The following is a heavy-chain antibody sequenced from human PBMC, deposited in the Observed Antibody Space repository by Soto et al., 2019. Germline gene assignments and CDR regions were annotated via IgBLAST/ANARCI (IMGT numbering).Heavy chain of an antibody. D-gene: IGHD2-8*01. Sequence: EVQLVESGGGLVKPGGSLRLSCAASGFTFSNAWMSWFRQPQGKGLEWLGRIKSKTDGGTTDYAAPVKGRFTISRDDSKNTLYLQMNSLKTEDTAVYYCTTSNIVLMVYAVDYWGQGTLVTVSS. V-gene: IGHV3-15*01. CDR3: TTSNIVLMVYAVDY. CDR2: IKSKTDGGTT. J-gene: IGHJ4*02. CDR1: GFTFSNAW.